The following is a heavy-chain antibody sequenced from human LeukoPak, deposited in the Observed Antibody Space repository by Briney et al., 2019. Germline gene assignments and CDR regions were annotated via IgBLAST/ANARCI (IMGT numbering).Heavy chain of an antibody. D-gene: IGHD3-22*01. V-gene: IGHV1-18*01. J-gene: IGHJ3*02. CDR1: GYTFTSYG. Sequence: ASVKVSCKASGYTFTSYGISWVRQAPGQGLEWMGWIRAYNGNTNYAQKLQGRVTMTRDTSTSTVYMELSSLRSEDTAVYYCARDRAHKRITMIVVVNDAFDIWGQGTMVTVSS. CDR2: IRAYNGNT. CDR3: ARDRAHKRITMIVVVNDAFDI.